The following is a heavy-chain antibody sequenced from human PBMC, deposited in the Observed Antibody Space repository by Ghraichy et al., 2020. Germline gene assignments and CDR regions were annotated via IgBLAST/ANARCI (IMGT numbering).Heavy chain of an antibody. Sequence: SETLSLTCAVYGGSFSGYYWSWIRQPPGKGLEWIGEINHSGSTNYNPSLKSRVTISVDTSKNQFSLKLSSVTAADTAVYYCARGPTTHYDSSGYYYYGMDVWGQGTTVTVSS. CDR3: ARGPTTHYDSSGYYYYGMDV. CDR2: INHSGST. D-gene: IGHD3-22*01. J-gene: IGHJ6*02. CDR1: GGSFSGYY. V-gene: IGHV4-34*01.